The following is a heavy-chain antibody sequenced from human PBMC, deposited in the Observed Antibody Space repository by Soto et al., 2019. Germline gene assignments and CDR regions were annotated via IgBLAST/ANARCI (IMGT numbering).Heavy chain of an antibody. D-gene: IGHD2-15*01. CDR2: IYTSGST. J-gene: IGHJ5*02. Sequence: PSETLSLTCTVSGGSISSYYWSWIRQPAGKGLEWIGRIYTSGSTNYNPSLKSRVTMSVDTSKNQFSLKLSSVTAADTAVYYCARVGVMKYCSGGSCANWFDPWGQGTLVTVSS. V-gene: IGHV4-4*07. CDR1: GGSISSYY. CDR3: ARVGVMKYCSGGSCANWFDP.